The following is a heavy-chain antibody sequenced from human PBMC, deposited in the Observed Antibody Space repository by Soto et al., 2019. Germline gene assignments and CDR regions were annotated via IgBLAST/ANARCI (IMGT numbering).Heavy chain of an antibody. J-gene: IGHJ6*02. D-gene: IGHD5-12*01. CDR1: GFTFSDYY. CDR3: AREHIVATIIYYYYGMDV. CDR2: ISSSGSTI. Sequence: GGSLRLSCAASGFTFSDYYMSWIRQAPGKGLEWVSYISSSGSTIYYADSVKGRFTISRDNAKNSLYLQMNSLRAEDTAVYYCAREHIVATIIYYYYGMDVWGQGTTVTVSS. V-gene: IGHV3-11*01.